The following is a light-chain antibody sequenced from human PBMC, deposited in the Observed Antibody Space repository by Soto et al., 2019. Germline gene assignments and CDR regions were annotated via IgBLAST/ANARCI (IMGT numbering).Light chain of an antibody. V-gene: IGLV1-44*01. CDR3: AAWDDSLNGEVV. Sequence: QSVLTQPPSASGTPGQRVTISCSGSSSNIGSNSVNWYQQLPGTAPKLLIYSTNQRPSGVPDRFSGSKSDTSASLAISGLQSEDEADYYCAAWDDSLNGEVVFGGGTKGTVL. CDR1: SSNIGSNS. J-gene: IGLJ2*01. CDR2: STN.